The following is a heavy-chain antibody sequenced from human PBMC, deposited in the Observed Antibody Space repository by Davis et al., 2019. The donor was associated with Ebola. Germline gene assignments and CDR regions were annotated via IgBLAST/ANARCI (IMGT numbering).Heavy chain of an antibody. CDR3: AREGSKRWLQFLN. J-gene: IGHJ4*02. D-gene: IGHD5-24*01. V-gene: IGHV3-66*01. CDR1: GFIVSSYY. Sequence: GESLKISCAASGFIVSSYYMSWVRQAPGKGLEWVSVIYSGGTTYYADSVKGRFTISRDNSKNTLYLQMNSLRAEDTAVYYCAREGSKRWLQFLNWGQGTLVTVSS. CDR2: IYSGGTT.